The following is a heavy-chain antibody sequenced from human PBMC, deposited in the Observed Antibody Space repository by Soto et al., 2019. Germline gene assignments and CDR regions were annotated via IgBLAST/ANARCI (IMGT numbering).Heavy chain of an antibody. CDR3: AKTISSIAALRNGWFDP. J-gene: IGHJ5*02. Sequence: GGSLRLSCAASGFTFDDYAMHWVRQAPGKGLEWVSAISGSGGSTYYADSVKGRFTISRDNSKNTLYLQTNSLRAEDTAVYYCAKTISSIAALRNGWFDPWGQGTLVTVSS. D-gene: IGHD6-6*01. CDR2: ISGSGGST. V-gene: IGHV3-23*01. CDR1: GFTFDDYA.